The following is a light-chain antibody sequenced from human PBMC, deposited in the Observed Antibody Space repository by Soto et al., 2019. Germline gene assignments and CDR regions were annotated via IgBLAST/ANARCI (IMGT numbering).Light chain of an antibody. CDR1: QSVSSSY. CDR3: QQYGSSPTT. V-gene: IGKV3-20*01. Sequence: EIVLKQSQGTLSLSPGERATLSCRDSQSVSSSYLAWYQQKPGQAPRLLIYGASSRATGIPDRFSGSGSGTDFTLTISRLEPEDFAVYYCQQYGSSPTTFAQGTRLEIK. CDR2: GAS. J-gene: IGKJ5*01.